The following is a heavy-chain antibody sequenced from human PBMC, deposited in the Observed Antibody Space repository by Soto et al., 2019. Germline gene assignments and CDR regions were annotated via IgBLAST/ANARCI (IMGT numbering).Heavy chain of an antibody. J-gene: IGHJ4*02. CDR2: IYYSGST. CDR3: ARVTYYDSWAFDY. Sequence: QVQLQESGPGLVKPSETLSLTCTVSGGSINSYYWSWIRQPPGKGLEWIGYIYYSGSTNYNPSLKHRFNVSVDTPNNHFYLKLSSVTAADTDVYYCARVTYYDSWAFDYWGQGTLVTVSS. D-gene: IGHD3-16*01. CDR1: GGSINSYY. V-gene: IGHV4-59*01.